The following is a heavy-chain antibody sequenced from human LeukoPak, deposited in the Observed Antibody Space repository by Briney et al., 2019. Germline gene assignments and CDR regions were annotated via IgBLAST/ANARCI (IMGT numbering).Heavy chain of an antibody. Sequence: GGSLRLSCAASGFTFSSYSMNWVRQAPGKGLEWVSSISSSSSYIYYADSVKGRFTISRDNAKNSLYLQMNSLRAEDTAVYYCARGRGYSSGTVDYWGQGTLVTVSS. CDR2: ISSSSSYI. D-gene: IGHD5-18*01. J-gene: IGHJ4*02. CDR1: GFTFSSYS. CDR3: ARGRGYSSGTVDY. V-gene: IGHV3-21*01.